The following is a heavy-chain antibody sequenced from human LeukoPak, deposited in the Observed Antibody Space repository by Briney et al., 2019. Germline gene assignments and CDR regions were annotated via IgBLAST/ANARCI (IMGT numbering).Heavy chain of an antibody. D-gene: IGHD5-24*01. J-gene: IGHJ3*02. CDR1: GFTFSSYS. CDR3: ARVWRDGYNFGAFDI. CDR2: ISSSSSTI. V-gene: IGHV3-48*02. Sequence: PGGSLRLSCAASGFTFSSYSMNWVRQAPGKGLEWVSYISSSSSTIYYADSVKGRFTISRDNAKNSLYLQMNSLRDEDTAVYYCARVWRDGYNFGAFDIWGQGTMVTVSS.